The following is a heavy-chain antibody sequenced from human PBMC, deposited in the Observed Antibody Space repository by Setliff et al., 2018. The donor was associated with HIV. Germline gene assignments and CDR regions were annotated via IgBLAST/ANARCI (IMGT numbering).Heavy chain of an antibody. CDR3: ATEATPGFRSYSMDG. CDR1: GYTLTDLS. CDR2: FDTKTGEN. V-gene: IGHV1-24*01. D-gene: IGHD2-21*01. J-gene: IGHJ6*04. Sequence: ASVKVSCKVSGYTLTDLSLHWVRQAPGKGLEWMGSFDTKTGENIYAQKIQGRFSMAQDVFADTAYMELSSLTSEDTAIYYCATEATPGFRSYSMDGWGKGSTVTVSS.